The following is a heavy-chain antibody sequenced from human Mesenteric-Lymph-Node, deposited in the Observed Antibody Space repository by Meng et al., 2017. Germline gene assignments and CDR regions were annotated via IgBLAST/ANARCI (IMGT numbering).Heavy chain of an antibody. V-gene: IGHV3-7*03. CDR3: AKGGRYGDYVAY. D-gene: IGHD4-17*01. CDR1: GFTFSNFW. J-gene: IGHJ4*02. Sequence: GGSLRLSCAASGFTFSNFWMTWVRQAPGKGLEWVANIKQDESEKYYVDSVKGRFTISRDNAKNSLYLQMNSLRAEDTAVYYCAKGGRYGDYVAYWGQGALVTVSS. CDR2: IKQDESEK.